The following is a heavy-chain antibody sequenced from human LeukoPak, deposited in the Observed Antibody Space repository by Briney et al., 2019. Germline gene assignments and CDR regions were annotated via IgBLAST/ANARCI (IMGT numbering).Heavy chain of an antibody. D-gene: IGHD1-26*01. Sequence: PGGSLRLSCAASGFTFSSYAMSWVRQAPGKGLEWVSAISGSGGSTYYADSVKGRFTISRDNSKNTLYLQMNSLRAEDTAVYYCAKDRSGSYSYNWFDPWGQGTLVTVSS. J-gene: IGHJ5*02. CDR1: GFTFSSYA. V-gene: IGHV3-23*01. CDR3: AKDRSGSYSYNWFDP. CDR2: ISGSGGST.